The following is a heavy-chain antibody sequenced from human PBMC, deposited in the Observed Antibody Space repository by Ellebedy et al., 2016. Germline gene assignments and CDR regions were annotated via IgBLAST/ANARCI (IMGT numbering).Heavy chain of an antibody. J-gene: IGHJ3*02. D-gene: IGHD3-10*01. V-gene: IGHV3-30*02. Sequence: GESLKISXAASGFTFSSYGMHWVRQAPGKGLEWVAVIWYDGSNKYYADSVKGRFTISRDNSKNTLYLQMNSLRAEDTALYYCAKNVQMIRDLSGFDIWGQGTMVTVSS. CDR1: GFTFSSYG. CDR2: IWYDGSNK. CDR3: AKNVQMIRDLSGFDI.